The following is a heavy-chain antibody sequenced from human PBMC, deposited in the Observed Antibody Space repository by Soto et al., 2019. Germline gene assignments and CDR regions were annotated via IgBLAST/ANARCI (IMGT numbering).Heavy chain of an antibody. J-gene: IGHJ4*02. CDR1: GGSISSYW. CDR3: ARAIDCGGDCYSTDYYLDY. D-gene: IGHD2-21*02. V-gene: IGHV4-59*01. CDR2: IYYSGST. Sequence: SQTLCLTWTVSGGSISSYWWRCIRQTTGKGLEWIGYIYYSGSTNDNPSLKSRVTISVDTSKNQSSLKLSSVTAADTAVYYCARAIDCGGDCYSTDYYLDYWGQGTLVTVSS.